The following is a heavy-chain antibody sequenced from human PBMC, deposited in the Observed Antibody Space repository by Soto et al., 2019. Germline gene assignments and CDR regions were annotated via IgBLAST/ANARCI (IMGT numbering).Heavy chain of an antibody. V-gene: IGHV3-23*01. D-gene: IGHD4-17*01. J-gene: IGHJ3*02. CDR1: GFIFSTYA. CDR3: AHPRGYGVFDAVDI. Sequence: GGSLRLSCAASGFIFSTYAMNWVRQAPGKGLEYVSAITNDGGSTYYAESVRGRFTISRDNSINTLYLQMSSLRSEDTAIYYCAHPRGYGVFDAVDIWGQGTMVTVS. CDR2: ITNDGGST.